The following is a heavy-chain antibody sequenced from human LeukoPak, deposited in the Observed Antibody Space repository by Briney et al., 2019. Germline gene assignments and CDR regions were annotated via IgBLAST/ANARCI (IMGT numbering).Heavy chain of an antibody. V-gene: IGHV3-11*04. Sequence: GGSLRLSCAASGFTFSDYCMSWIRQAPGKGLEWVSYISNSGSTIYYADSVKGRFTISRDNAKNSLYLQMNSLRAEDTAVYYCARGRGYCSSTSCQTFDYWGQGTLVTVSS. J-gene: IGHJ4*02. D-gene: IGHD2-2*01. CDR3: ARGRGYCSSTSCQTFDY. CDR1: GFTFSDYC. CDR2: ISNSGSTI.